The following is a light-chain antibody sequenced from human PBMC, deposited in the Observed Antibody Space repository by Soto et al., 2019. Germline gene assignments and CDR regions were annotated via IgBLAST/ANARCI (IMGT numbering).Light chain of an antibody. CDR2: DAS. CDR3: QQCDKWPPT. V-gene: IGKV3-15*01. J-gene: IGKJ1*01. Sequence: EIVMTQSPATLSVSLGERATLSCRASQNVRTDLAWYQQKPVQAPRLLSSDASIRSTGVPARFSGSGSGKEFTLTICSLQSEAFAVYYCQQCDKWPPTFGQGTKVEIK. CDR1: QNVRTD.